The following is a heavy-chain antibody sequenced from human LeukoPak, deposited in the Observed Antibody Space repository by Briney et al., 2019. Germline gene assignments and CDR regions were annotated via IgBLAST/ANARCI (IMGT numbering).Heavy chain of an antibody. CDR3: ARDPNSNYGNYFDY. CDR1: GFTFSSYW. D-gene: IGHD4-4*01. J-gene: IGHJ4*02. CDR2: IKEDGGEK. Sequence: TGGSLRLSCAASGFTFSSYWITWVRQAPGKGLAWVANIKEDGGEKYYVDSVKGRFTISRDNAKNSVSLQMNSLRAEDTAVYYCARDPNSNYGNYFDYWGQGTLVTVSS. V-gene: IGHV3-7*01.